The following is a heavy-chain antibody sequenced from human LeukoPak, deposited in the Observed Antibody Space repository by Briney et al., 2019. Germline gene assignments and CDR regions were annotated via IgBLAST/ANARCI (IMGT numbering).Heavy chain of an antibody. Sequence: GASVTVSRKASGDTFSKYGISWVRQPPAQGLEWMGRINPILEGIDNAQKFQGRVSITADKSTSTAYMEVSSLKSEDTAVYYCARESPSATPIFDFWGRRTLVTVSS. J-gene: IGHJ4*02. V-gene: IGHV1-69*04. CDR3: ARESPSATPIFDF. CDR2: INPILEGI. CDR1: GDTFSKYG. D-gene: IGHD5-12*01.